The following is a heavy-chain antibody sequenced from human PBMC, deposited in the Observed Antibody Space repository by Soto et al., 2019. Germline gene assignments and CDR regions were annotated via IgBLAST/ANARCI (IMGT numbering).Heavy chain of an antibody. J-gene: IGHJ4*02. V-gene: IGHV3-48*02. CDR3: ARSVEAHFDY. Sequence: EVQLVESGGDLVQRGGSLRLSCVASGFTFSVYSMNWVRQAPGKGLEWFSYITRDTKTIKYADSVKGRFTISRDNAKHSVYLQMNSLRDEDTAVYYCARSVEAHFDYWGQGTVVTVSS. D-gene: IGHD1-26*01. CDR2: ITRDTKTI. CDR1: GFTFSVYS.